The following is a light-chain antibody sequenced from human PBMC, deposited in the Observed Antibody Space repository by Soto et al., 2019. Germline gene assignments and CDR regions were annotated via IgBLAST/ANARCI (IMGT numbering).Light chain of an antibody. CDR3: QHYHEWPSRT. J-gene: IGKJ1*01. CDR1: QSVRSN. Sequence: EIVMTQSPATLSVSPGERATLSCRASQSVRSNLAWYQQKPGQAPRLLIYGASTRATGIPVRFSGSGSGTEFTLTISSLQSEDFAVYYCQHYHEWPSRTFGQGTKVEIK. CDR2: GAS. V-gene: IGKV3-15*01.